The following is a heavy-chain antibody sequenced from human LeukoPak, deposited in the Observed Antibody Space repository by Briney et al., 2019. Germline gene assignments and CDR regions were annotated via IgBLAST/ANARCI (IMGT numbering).Heavy chain of an antibody. CDR2: ISGSGGST. CDR1: GFTFSSYW. J-gene: IGHJ4*02. V-gene: IGHV3-23*01. D-gene: IGHD3-22*01. Sequence: GGSLRLSCAASGFTFSSYWMSWVRQAPGKGLEWVSAISGSGGSTYYADSVKGRFTISRDNSKNTLYLQMNSLRAEDTAVYYCAKGRYYYDSSGYSYFDYWGQGTLVTVSS. CDR3: AKGRYYYDSSGYSYFDY.